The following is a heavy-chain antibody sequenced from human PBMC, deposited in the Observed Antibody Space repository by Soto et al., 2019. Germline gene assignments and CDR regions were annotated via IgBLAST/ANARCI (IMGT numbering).Heavy chain of an antibody. V-gene: IGHV3-9*01. CDR1: GFTFENHA. Sequence: EAQLVESGGGLVQPGRSLRLSCATSGFTFENHAIHWVRQVPGKGLEWVSGISWDSASIDYADSVKGRFTVSRDNAAKSVHLQMNSVRPEDSALYYCVKDMSTGSGWFEAFDGWGQGTLVIVSS. D-gene: IGHD6-19*01. CDR3: VKDMSTGSGWFEAFDG. J-gene: IGHJ4*02. CDR2: ISWDSASI.